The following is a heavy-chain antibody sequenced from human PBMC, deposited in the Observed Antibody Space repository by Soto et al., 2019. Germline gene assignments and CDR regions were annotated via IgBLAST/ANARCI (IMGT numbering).Heavy chain of an antibody. CDR1: GGSISSGDYY. Sequence: SVTLALTCTVSGGSISSGDYYWSWIRQPPGKGLEWIGYIYYSGSTYYNPSLKSRVTISVDRSKNQFSLKLSSVTAADTAVYYCARCRYFYDSSGGVGVSWFDPWGQGTLVTVSS. D-gene: IGHD3-22*01. CDR2: IYYSGST. V-gene: IGHV4-30-4*01. J-gene: IGHJ5*02. CDR3: ARCRYFYDSSGGVGVSWFDP.